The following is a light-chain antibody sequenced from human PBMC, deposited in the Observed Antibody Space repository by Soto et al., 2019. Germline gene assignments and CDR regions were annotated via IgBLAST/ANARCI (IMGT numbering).Light chain of an antibody. J-gene: IGLJ3*02. CDR2: SNN. CDR3: AAWDDSLNGWV. V-gene: IGLV1-44*01. CDR1: RSNIESNT. Sequence: QPVLTQPPSASGTPGQRVTISCSGSRSNIESNTVNWYQQLPGTAPKLLIFSNNQWPSGVPDRFSGSKSGTSASLAISGLQSGDEADYYCAAWDDSLNGWVFGGGTKLTVL.